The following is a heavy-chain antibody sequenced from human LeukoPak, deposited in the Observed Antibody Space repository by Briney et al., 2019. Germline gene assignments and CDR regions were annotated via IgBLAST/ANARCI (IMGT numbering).Heavy chain of an antibody. V-gene: IGHV3-33*03. D-gene: IGHD2-15*01. J-gene: IGHJ3*02. Sequence: GGSLRLSCGASGFTFSSFGMHWLRQAPGKGLEWVAIIWYDGSEKYYSDSVKGRFTISRDNAKNSLYLQMNSLRAEDTAVYYCGRQYCSGGSCYSAFDMWGQGTMVTVSS. CDR2: IWYDGSEK. CDR3: GRQYCSGGSCYSAFDM. CDR1: GFTFSSFG.